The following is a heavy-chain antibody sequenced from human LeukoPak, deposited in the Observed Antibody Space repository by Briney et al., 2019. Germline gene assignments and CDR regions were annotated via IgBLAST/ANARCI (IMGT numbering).Heavy chain of an antibody. V-gene: IGHV4-34*01. J-gene: IGHJ4*02. CDR2: INHSGST. Sequence: KPSETLSLTCAVYGGSFSGYYWSWIRQPPGKGLEWIGEINHSGSTNYNPSLKSRVTISVDTSKNQFSLKLSSVTAADTAVYYCARVKGGHYYDSSGYYGGYFDYWGQGTLVTVSS. CDR3: ARVKGGHYYDSSGYYGGYFDY. CDR1: GGSFSGYY. D-gene: IGHD3-22*01.